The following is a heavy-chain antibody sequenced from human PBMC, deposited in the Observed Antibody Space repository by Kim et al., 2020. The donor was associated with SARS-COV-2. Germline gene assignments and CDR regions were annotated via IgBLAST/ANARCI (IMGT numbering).Heavy chain of an antibody. D-gene: IGHD2-2*02. CDR1: GFIFSNAR. CDR3: TTGPYTYGVPVGFDY. CDR2: IKDKSDGGTT. J-gene: IGHJ4*02. V-gene: IGHV3-15*01. Sequence: GGSLRLSCAASGFIFSNARMSWVRQAPGKGLEWVGRIKDKSDGGTTDYAAPAKGRFTISRDDSKNTLFLQMNSVKTEDTAVYYCTTGPYTYGVPVGFDYWGQGAL.